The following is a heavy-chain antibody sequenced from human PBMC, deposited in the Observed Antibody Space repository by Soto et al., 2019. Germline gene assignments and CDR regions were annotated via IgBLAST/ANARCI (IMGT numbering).Heavy chain of an antibody. V-gene: IGHV3-23*01. D-gene: IGHD2-2*01. J-gene: IGHJ5*02. CDR1: GFSFRSYA. Sequence: EVLLLESGGGLVHPGGSLRLSCAGSGFSFRSYAIAWVRQAPGKGLEWVSAISGDAATTSYAESMKGRFAISRDNSKSTLYLQMSSLRVEDTAVYYCARDRFRTASSCYFTWGQGTLVTVSS. CDR2: ISGDAATT. CDR3: ARDRFRTASSCYFT.